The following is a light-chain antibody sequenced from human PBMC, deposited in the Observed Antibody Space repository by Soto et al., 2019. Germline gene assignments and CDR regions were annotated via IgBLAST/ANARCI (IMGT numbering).Light chain of an antibody. V-gene: IGLV4-69*01. J-gene: IGLJ2*01. Sequence: QPVLTQSPSASASLGASVKLTCTLNSGHNSYAIAWHQQQPEKGPRYLMKVNSDGSHTKGDGIPDRFSGSSSGAERYLAISRLQSEDEADYYCQSWGTGFQVFGGGTKVTVL. CDR3: QSWGTGFQV. CDR2: VNSDGSH. CDR1: SGHNSYA.